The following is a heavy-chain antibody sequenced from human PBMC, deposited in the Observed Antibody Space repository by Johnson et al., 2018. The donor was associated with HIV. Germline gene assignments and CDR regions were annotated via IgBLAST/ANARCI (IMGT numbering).Heavy chain of an antibody. CDR2: IYSGGST. D-gene: IGHD4-11*01. J-gene: IGHJ3*02. Sequence: VQLVESGGGLVQPARSLRLSCAASGFSFEEYAMHWVRQVPGKGLEWVSVIYSGGSTYYADSVKGRFTISRDNSKNTLYLQMNSLRAEDTAVYYCARGNDYSNYGAFDIWGQGTMVTVSS. V-gene: IGHV3-66*01. CDR3: ARGNDYSNYGAFDI. CDR1: GFSFEEYA.